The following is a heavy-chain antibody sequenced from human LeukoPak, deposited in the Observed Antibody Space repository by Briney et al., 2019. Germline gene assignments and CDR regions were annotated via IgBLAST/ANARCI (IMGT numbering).Heavy chain of an antibody. CDR2: MNPNSGNT. D-gene: IGHD3-22*01. CDR1: GYTFTSYD. J-gene: IGHJ4*02. CDR3: ARGRRSLVVVTDGFDY. V-gene: IGHV1-8*01. Sequence: ASVKVSCKASGYTFTSYDINWVRQATGQGLEWRGWMNPNSGNTGYAQKFQGRVTMTRNTSISTAYMELSSLRSEDTAVYYCARGRRSLVVVTDGFDYWGQGTLVTVSS.